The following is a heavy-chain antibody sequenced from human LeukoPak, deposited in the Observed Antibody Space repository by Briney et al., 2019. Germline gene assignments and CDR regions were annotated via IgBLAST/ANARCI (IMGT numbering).Heavy chain of an antibody. CDR1: GGSFSGYY. Sequence: PSETLSLTCAVYGGSFSGYYWSWIRQPPGKGLEWIGEINHSGSTNYNPSLKSRVTISVDTSKNQFSLKLSSVTAADTAVYYCARVPDLRPRGYFDLWGRGTLVTVSS. V-gene: IGHV4-34*01. CDR2: INHSGST. CDR3: ARVPDLRPRGYFDL. D-gene: IGHD2-2*01. J-gene: IGHJ2*01.